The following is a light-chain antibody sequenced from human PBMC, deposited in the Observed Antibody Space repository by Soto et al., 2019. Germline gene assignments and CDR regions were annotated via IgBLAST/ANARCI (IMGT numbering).Light chain of an antibody. CDR1: QSVINSY. CDR2: GAS. J-gene: IGKJ1*01. CDR3: QQCDSSWT. V-gene: IGKV3-20*01. Sequence: PGGRATHSCRASQSVINSYLAWYQQKPGQAPRLLIYGASSRATGIPDRFSGSGSGTDFTLTISRLGPEDFAVYYCQQCDSSWTFGQGTKVDIK.